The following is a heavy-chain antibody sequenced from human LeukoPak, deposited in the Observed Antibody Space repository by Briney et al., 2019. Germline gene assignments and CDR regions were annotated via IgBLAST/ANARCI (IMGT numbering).Heavy chain of an antibody. CDR2: ITPTFGTA. V-gene: IGHV1-69*06. CDR3: VRDCSGGSCYGA. CDR1: GGTFTSHA. J-gene: IGHJ4*02. D-gene: IGHD2-15*01. Sequence: SVKLSCTASGGTFTSHAISWVRQAPGQGLEWIGGITPTFGTANYAPQFQGRVPITANKSTSTAYMELGSLTSEDTAVYYSVRDCSGGSCYGAWGQGTLVTVSS.